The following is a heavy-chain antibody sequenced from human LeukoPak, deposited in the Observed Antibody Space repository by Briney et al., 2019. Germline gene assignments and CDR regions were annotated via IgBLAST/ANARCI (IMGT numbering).Heavy chain of an antibody. CDR1: GSTFSSYA. Sequence: GGSLRLSCAACGSTFSSYAMSWVRQAPGKGLEWVSAISGSGGSTYYADSVKGRFTISRDNSKNTLYLQMNSLRAEDTAVYYCAKVEGYYYGSGSYYTGSYFDYWGQGTLVTVSS. V-gene: IGHV3-23*01. D-gene: IGHD3-10*01. CDR2: ISGSGGST. J-gene: IGHJ4*02. CDR3: AKVEGYYYGSGSYYTGSYFDY.